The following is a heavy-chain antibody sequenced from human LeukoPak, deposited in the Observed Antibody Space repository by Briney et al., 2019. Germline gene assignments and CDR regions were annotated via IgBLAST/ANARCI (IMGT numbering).Heavy chain of an antibody. D-gene: IGHD3-10*01. Sequence: VASVKVSCKASGYTFTSYDINWVRQATGQGLEWMGWMNPNSGNTGYAQKFQGRVTMTRNTSISTAYMELSSLRSEDTAVYYCARVSSPPLGSGSYYDFDYWGQGTLVTVSS. V-gene: IGHV1-8*02. CDR2: MNPNSGNT. CDR1: GYTFTSYD. J-gene: IGHJ4*02. CDR3: ARVSSPPLGSGSYYDFDY.